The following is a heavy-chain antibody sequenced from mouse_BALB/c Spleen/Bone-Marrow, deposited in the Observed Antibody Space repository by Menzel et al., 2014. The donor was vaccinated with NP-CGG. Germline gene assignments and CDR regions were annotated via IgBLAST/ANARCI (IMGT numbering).Heavy chain of an antibody. CDR1: GYAFSSSW. Sequence: QVQLKESGPELVKPGASVKISCKASGYAFSSSWMNWVKQRPGQGLEWIGRIYPGDGDTNYNGKFKGKATLTADKSSSTAYMQLSSLTSVDSAVYFCARFRWGNYRESAMDYWGQGTSVTVFS. D-gene: IGHD2-1*01. V-gene: IGHV1-82*01. CDR2: IYPGDGDT. J-gene: IGHJ4*01. CDR3: ARFRWGNYRESAMDY.